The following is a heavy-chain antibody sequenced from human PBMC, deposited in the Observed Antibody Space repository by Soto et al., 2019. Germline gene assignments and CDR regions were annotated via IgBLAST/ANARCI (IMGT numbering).Heavy chain of an antibody. D-gene: IGHD2-2*01. Sequence: PGGSLRLSCAASGFTFSSYWMHWVRQAPGKGLVWVSRISGDGSSTTYADSVKGRFTISRDNAKNTLYLQMNSLRVEDTAVYYCARDRRAEIVVVPAASNRFDPWGQGTLVTVSS. CDR1: GFTFSSYW. CDR3: ARDRRAEIVVVPAASNRFDP. V-gene: IGHV3-74*01. J-gene: IGHJ5*02. CDR2: ISGDGSST.